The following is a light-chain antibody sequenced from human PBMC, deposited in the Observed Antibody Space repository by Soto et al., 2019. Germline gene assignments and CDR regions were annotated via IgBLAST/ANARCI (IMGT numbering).Light chain of an antibody. Sequence: DIQMTQSPSTLSGSVGDRVTITWRSSQTISSWLAWYQQKPGKAPKFLIHAASSLQSGVPSRFSGSGSGTDFTLTINSLQPEDFATYYCQQTYSALTFGPGTKVDIK. CDR3: QQTYSALT. J-gene: IGKJ3*01. CDR1: QTISSW. V-gene: IGKV1-39*01. CDR2: AAS.